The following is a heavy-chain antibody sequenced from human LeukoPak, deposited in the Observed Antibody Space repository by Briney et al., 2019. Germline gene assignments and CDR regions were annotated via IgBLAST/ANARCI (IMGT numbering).Heavy chain of an antibody. V-gene: IGHV4-4*02. CDR2: MYHSGST. J-gene: IGHJ3*02. D-gene: IGHD3-10*01. Sequence: SGTLSLTCAVSGGSLSSSNWWSWVRQPPGKGLEWIGEMYHSGSTNYNPSLKSRVTISVDKSKNQFSLKLSSVSAADTAVYYCARPTSGSLGAFDIWGQGTMVTVSS. CDR3: ARPTSGSLGAFDI. CDR1: GGSLSSSNW.